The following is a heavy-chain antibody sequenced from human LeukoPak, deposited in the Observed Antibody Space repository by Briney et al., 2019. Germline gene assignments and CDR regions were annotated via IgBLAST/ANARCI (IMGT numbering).Heavy chain of an antibody. J-gene: IGHJ4*02. Sequence: GGSLRLSCAASGFTFSSYEINWVRLAPGKGLEWVSYISSSGSTIYYADSVKGRRTISRDNAKNSLYLQMNSLRAEDTAVYYCARVGDYDLDYWGQGTLVTVSS. V-gene: IGHV3-48*03. D-gene: IGHD4-17*01. CDR1: GFTFSSYE. CDR3: ARVGDYDLDY. CDR2: ISSSGSTI.